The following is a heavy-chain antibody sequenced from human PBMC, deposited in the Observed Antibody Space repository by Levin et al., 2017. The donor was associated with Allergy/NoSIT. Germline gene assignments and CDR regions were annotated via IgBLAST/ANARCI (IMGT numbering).Heavy chain of an antibody. J-gene: IGHJ6*02. Sequence: KISCKASGGTFSSYAISWVRQAPGQGLEWMGGIIPIFGTANYAQKFQGRVTITADESTSTAYMELSSLRSEDTAVYYCARVGFSDYYGMDVWGQGTTVTVSS. CDR1: GGTFSSYA. V-gene: IGHV1-69*01. CDR2: IIPIFGTA. D-gene: IGHD3-3*01. CDR3: ARVGFSDYYGMDV.